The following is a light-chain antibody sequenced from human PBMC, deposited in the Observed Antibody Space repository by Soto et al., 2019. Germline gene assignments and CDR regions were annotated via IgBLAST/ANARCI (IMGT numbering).Light chain of an antibody. CDR2: GAF. CDR3: QQYGT. Sequence: EIVMTQSPVTLSVSPVERATLSCRASQSVSSNLAWYQQKPGQAPSLLIYGAFTRATGIPARFSGSGSGTEFTLTISRLEPEDFAVYYCQQYGTFGQGTKVDIK. CDR1: QSVSSN. J-gene: IGKJ1*01. V-gene: IGKV3-15*01.